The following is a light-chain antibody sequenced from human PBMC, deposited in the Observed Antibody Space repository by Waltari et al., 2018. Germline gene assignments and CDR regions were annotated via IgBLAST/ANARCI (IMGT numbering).Light chain of an antibody. CDR1: SLRTSY. CDR2: GKD. V-gene: IGLV3-19*01. CDR3: SSRNGRANQVV. Sequence: SSELTQDPAVSVALGQTDRITCQGDSLRTSYASWYQLKPGQAPVLVIYGKDKRPSGIPDRISGYSSGATSSLTITGAQAEDEADYYCSSRNGRANQVVFAGGTKVTVL. J-gene: IGLJ3*02.